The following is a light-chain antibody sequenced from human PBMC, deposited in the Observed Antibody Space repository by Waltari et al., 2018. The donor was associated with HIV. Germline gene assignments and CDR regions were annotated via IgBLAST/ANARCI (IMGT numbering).Light chain of an antibody. CDR1: QIVSGNA. CDR3: QQYGSSPWT. J-gene: IGKJ1*01. Sequence: EIELTQSPVTLSLSPGERGTLYCRASQIVSGNALACYQQNPGQAPRLRIYGASSRATGIPERFSGSGSGTDVTLTISRPEPEDSAVYHCQQYGSSPWTFGQGTKVEIK. V-gene: IGKV3-20*01. CDR2: GAS.